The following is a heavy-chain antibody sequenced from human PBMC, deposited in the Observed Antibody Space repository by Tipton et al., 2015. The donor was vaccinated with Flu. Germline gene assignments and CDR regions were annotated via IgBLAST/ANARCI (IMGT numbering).Heavy chain of an antibody. D-gene: IGHD2-15*01. CDR1: GFTFSGYA. V-gene: IGHV3-30*02. J-gene: IGHJ4*02. CDR3: AKTHTNGWFTDN. Sequence: GSLRLSCAASGFTFSGYAMQWVRQAPGKGLEWVSLIRYTGIDKYYADSVKGRFTISRDNSLNTLYLHMNSLRTEDTAVYYCAKTHTNGWFTDNWGQGTLVSVSS. CDR2: IRYTGIDK.